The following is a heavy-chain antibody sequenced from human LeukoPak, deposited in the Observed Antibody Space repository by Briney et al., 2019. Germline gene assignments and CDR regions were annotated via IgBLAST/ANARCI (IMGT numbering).Heavy chain of an antibody. CDR1: GFTFSSYS. V-gene: IGHV3-21*01. CDR2: ISSSSSYI. Sequence: AGGSLRLSCAASGFTFSSYSMNWVRQAPGKGLEWVSSISSSSSYIYYADSMKGRFTISRDNAKNSLYLQMNSLRAEDTAVYYCARAPDDYDFWSGYYTTWRYFDYWGQGTLVTVSS. CDR3: ARAPDDYDFWSGYYTTWRYFDY. D-gene: IGHD3-3*01. J-gene: IGHJ4*02.